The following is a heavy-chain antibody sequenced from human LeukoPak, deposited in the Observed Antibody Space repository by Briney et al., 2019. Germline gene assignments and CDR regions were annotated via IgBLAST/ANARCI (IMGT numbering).Heavy chain of an antibody. V-gene: IGHV3-48*03. D-gene: IGHD4-17*01. J-gene: IGHJ2*01. CDR3: ARGDYGVPRWYFDL. CDR1: GFTFSSYE. Sequence: GGSLRLSCAASGFTFSSYEMNWVRQAPGKGLEWVSYISSSGSTIYYADSVKGRFTISRDNAKNSLYLQMNSLRAEDTAVYYCARGDYGVPRWYFDLWGRGTLVTVSS. CDR2: ISSSGSTI.